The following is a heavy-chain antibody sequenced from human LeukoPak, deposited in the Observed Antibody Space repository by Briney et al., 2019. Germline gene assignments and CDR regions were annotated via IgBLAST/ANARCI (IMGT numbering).Heavy chain of an antibody. CDR1: GGTFSSYA. Sequence: SVKVSCKASGGTFSSYAISWVRQAPGQGLEWMGGIIPIFGTANYAQKVQGRVTITTDESTSTAYMELSSLRSEDTAVYYCARDSDGLQGAFDIWGQGTMVTVSS. CDR3: ARDSDGLQGAFDI. CDR2: IIPIFGTA. D-gene: IGHD4-11*01. J-gene: IGHJ3*02. V-gene: IGHV1-69*05.